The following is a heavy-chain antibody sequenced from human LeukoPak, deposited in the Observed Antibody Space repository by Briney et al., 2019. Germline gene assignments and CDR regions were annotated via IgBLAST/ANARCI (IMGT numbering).Heavy chain of an antibody. V-gene: IGHV4-31*03. J-gene: IGHJ5*02. Sequence: SETLSLTCIVSGGSISSGGYYWSWIRQHPGKGLEWIGYIYYSGSTYYNPSLKSRVTISVDTSKNQFSLKLSSVTAADTAVYYCARGQALQVWFDPWGQGTLVTVSS. CDR3: ARGQALQVWFDP. CDR1: GGSISSGGYY. CDR2: IYYSGST. D-gene: IGHD4-11*01.